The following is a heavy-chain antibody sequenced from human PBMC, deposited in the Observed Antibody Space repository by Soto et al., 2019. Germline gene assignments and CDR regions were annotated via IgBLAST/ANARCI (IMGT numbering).Heavy chain of an antibody. D-gene: IGHD2-2*01. CDR2: ISGSGGTT. CDR1: GFTFRNYA. Sequence: EVQLLESGGGLVQPGGSLRLSCAASGFTFRNYAMSWALQAPGKGLEWVSAISGSGGTTHYADSVKGRFTISRDNSKNTLYMKMNSVRVEDTAVYYCAKDRSSTSCYAFDYWGQGSLVTVSS. J-gene: IGHJ4*02. V-gene: IGHV3-23*01. CDR3: AKDRSSTSCYAFDY.